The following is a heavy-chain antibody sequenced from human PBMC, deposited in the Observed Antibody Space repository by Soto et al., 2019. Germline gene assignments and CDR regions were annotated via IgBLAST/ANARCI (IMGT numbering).Heavy chain of an antibody. J-gene: IGHJ6*03. V-gene: IGHV1-46*03. D-gene: IGHD3-3*01. CDR2: INPSGGST. CDR3: ARDGTYYDFWSGKNNYYYYYMDV. Sequence: ASVKVSCKASGYTFTSYYMHWVRQAPGQGLEWMGIINPSGGSTSYAQKFQGRVTMTRDTSTSTVYMELSSLRSEDTAVYYCARDGTYYDFWSGKNNYYYYYMDVWGKGTTVTVSS. CDR1: GYTFTSYY.